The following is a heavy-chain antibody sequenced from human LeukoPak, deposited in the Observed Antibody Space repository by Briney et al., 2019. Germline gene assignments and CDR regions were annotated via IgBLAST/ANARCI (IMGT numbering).Heavy chain of an antibody. CDR3: ARLYYDFWSGYGDYFDY. CDR2: ISAYNGNT. Sequence: ASVKVSCKASGGTFSSYAISWVRQAPGQGLEWMGWISAYNGNTNYAQKLQGRVTMTTDTSTSTAYMELRSLRSDDTAVYYCARLYYDFWSGYGDYFDYWGQGTLVTVSS. V-gene: IGHV1-18*01. J-gene: IGHJ4*02. CDR1: GGTFSSYA. D-gene: IGHD3-3*01.